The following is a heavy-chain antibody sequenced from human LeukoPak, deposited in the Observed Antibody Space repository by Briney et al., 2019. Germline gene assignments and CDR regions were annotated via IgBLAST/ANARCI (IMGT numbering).Heavy chain of an antibody. CDR3: ARGGDGYNPRYYYYYGMDV. J-gene: IGHJ6*02. Sequence: ASVKVSCEASGGTFSSYAISWVRQAPGQGLEWMGGIIPIFGTANYAQKFQGRVTITADESTSTAYMELSSLRSEDTAVYYCARGGDGYNPRYYYYYGMDVWGQGTTVTVSS. D-gene: IGHD5-24*01. V-gene: IGHV1-69*13. CDR2: IIPIFGTA. CDR1: GGTFSSYA.